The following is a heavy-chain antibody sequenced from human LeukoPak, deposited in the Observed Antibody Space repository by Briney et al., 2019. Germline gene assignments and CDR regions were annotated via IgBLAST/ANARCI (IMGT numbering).Heavy chain of an antibody. V-gene: IGHV3-23*01. CDR3: AKAGIAVAGLYYFDY. CDR2: ISGSGGST. Sequence: PGRSLRLSCAASGFTFSSYAMSWVRQAPGKGLEWVSAISGSGGSTYYADSVKGRFTISRDNSKNTLYLQMNSLRAEDTAVYYCAKAGIAVAGLYYFDYWGQGTLVTVSS. J-gene: IGHJ4*02. CDR1: GFTFSSYA. D-gene: IGHD6-19*01.